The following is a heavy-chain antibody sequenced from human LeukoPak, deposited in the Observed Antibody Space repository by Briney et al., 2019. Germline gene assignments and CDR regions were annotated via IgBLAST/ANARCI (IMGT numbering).Heavy chain of an antibody. J-gene: IGHJ3*02. CDR1: GFILKNHW. CDR2: INPDGSEK. Sequence: GGSLRLSCEASGFILKNHWMTWVRQAPGKGLEWVAHINPDGSEKFYVDSVKGRFTISRDNAENSLFLQLNSLRAEDTAVYYCARVWQYYYDYTAFDMYGQGRMVT. V-gene: IGHV3-7*01. D-gene: IGHD3-16*01. CDR3: ARVWQYYYDYTAFDM.